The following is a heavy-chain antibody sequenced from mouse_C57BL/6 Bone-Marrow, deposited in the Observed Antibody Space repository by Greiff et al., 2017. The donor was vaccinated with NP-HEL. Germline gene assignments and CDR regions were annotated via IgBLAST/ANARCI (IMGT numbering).Heavy chain of an antibody. V-gene: IGHV1-81*01. CDR1: GYTFTSYG. Sequence: VHLVESGAELARPGASVKLSCKASGYTFTSYGISWVKQRTGQGLEWIGEIYPRSGNTYYNEKLKGKATLTADKSSSTAYMELRSLTSEDSAVYFCANLYYYGSRGAYWGQGTLVTVSA. D-gene: IGHD1-1*01. CDR3: ANLYYYGSRGAY. CDR2: IYPRSGNT. J-gene: IGHJ3*01.